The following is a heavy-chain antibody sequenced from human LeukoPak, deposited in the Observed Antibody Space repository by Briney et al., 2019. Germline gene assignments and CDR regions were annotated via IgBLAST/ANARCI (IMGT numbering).Heavy chain of an antibody. J-gene: IGHJ4*02. CDR1: GFPFSSYS. CDR2: ITSNSGTI. CDR3: TRDPHALDY. Sequence: GGSLRLSCATSGFPFSSYSMNWVRQAPGKGLEWVSYITSNSGTIYYADSVKGRFTISRDNAENSLHLQMNSLTAEDTAVYYCTRDPHALDYWGQGTLVTVSS. V-gene: IGHV3-48*01.